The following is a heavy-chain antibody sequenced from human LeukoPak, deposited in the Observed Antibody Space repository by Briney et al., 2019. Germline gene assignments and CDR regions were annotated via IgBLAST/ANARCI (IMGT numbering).Heavy chain of an antibody. Sequence: PGGSLRLSCAASGFTVSSNYMSWVRQAPGKGLEWVSVIYSGGSTYYADSVKGRFTISRDNSKNTLYLQMNSLRAEDTDVYYCARGEYQLPQGNWGQGTLVTVSS. V-gene: IGHV3-66*02. D-gene: IGHD2-2*01. CDR2: IYSGGST. CDR1: GFTVSSNY. J-gene: IGHJ4*02. CDR3: ARGEYQLPQGN.